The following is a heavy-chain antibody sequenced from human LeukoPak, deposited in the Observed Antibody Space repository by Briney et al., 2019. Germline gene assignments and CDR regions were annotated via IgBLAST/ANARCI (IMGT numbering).Heavy chain of an antibody. J-gene: IGHJ4*02. CDR3: TSNMVQ. Sequence: GGSLRLSCAASGFTFSHAWMSWVRQAPGKGLEWLGRIKSKTEGETTDYAAPVRGRFTISRDDSKNTLYLQMNSLKTEDTAVYYCTSNMVQWGQGTLVTVSS. V-gene: IGHV3-15*01. D-gene: IGHD2/OR15-2a*01. CDR1: GFTFSHAW. CDR2: IKSKTEGETT.